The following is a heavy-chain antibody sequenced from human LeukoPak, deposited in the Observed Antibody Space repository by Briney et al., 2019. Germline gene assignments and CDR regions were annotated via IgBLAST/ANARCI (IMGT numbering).Heavy chain of an antibody. CDR1: GYTFTSYA. CDR2: ISAYNGNT. Sequence: ASVKVSCKASGYTFTSYALSWVRQAPGQGLEWMGWISAYNGNTNYAQKLQGRVTMTTDTSTSTAYMELRSLRSDDTAVYYCARDQGAYSSSWSGWFDPWGQGTLVTVSS. V-gene: IGHV1-18*01. J-gene: IGHJ5*02. D-gene: IGHD6-13*01. CDR3: ARDQGAYSSSWSGWFDP.